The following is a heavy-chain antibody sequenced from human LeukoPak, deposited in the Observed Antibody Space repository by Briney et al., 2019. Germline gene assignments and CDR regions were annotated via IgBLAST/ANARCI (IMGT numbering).Heavy chain of an antibody. CDR1: GYSFTSYS. CDR3: VRVLGFKVVTGRGDC. V-gene: IGHV1-18*04. Sequence: ASVKVSCKASGYSFTSYSLYWVRQAPGQGLEWMGWISSYNGDTNYSQKLQGRVTMTTGTSTSTAYMELRSLTSDDTAVYYCVRVLGFKVVTGRGDCWGQGTLVTVSS. D-gene: IGHD3-16*02. J-gene: IGHJ4*02. CDR2: ISSYNGDT.